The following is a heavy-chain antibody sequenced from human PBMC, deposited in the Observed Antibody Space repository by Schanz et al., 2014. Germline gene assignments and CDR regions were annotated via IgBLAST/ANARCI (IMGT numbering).Heavy chain of an antibody. CDR3: ARENKDDDSILNNYFHYGLDL. CDR2: IDPKSDGT. D-gene: IGHD3-3*02. J-gene: IGHJ6*02. Sequence: QVHLVQSESELKNPGASVKVSCKTSGYSFSTYAMNWVRQAPGQGLEWMACIDPKSDGTNYADKFNGRFTITRDTSNNTAYIELSRLRSDDTAVYYCARENKDDDSILNNYFHYGLDLWGQGTTVTVSS. V-gene: IGHV1-2*02. CDR1: GYSFSTYA.